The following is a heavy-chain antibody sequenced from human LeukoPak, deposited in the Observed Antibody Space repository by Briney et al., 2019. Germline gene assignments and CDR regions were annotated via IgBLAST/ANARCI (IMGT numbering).Heavy chain of an antibody. Sequence: QPGGSLRPSCAASGFTFSIYWMSWVRQAPGKGLEWVASINQDGSEKYYVDSVKGRCTISRDNAKTSLYLQMNSLRAEDTAVYYCAKVRVPGANHFDYWGQGALVTVSS. D-gene: IGHD2-2*01. CDR2: INQDGSEK. J-gene: IGHJ4*02. CDR3: AKVRVPGANHFDY. V-gene: IGHV3-7*05. CDR1: GFTFSIYW.